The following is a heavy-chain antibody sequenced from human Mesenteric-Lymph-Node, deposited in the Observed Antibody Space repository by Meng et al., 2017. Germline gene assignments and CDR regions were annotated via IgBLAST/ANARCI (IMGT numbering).Heavy chain of an antibody. CDR3: ARYTVTESYYFDY. CDR2: ISKSGNTI. V-gene: IGHV3-48*03. CDR1: GFTFSDYE. Sequence: GGSLRLSCAASGFTFSDYEMNWVRQTPGKGLEWVAYISKSGNTIYYADSVRGRFTISRDNSRNTVSLQMNNLRAEDTAVYYCARYTVTESYYFDYWGQGTLVTVSS. D-gene: IGHD4-17*01. J-gene: IGHJ4*02.